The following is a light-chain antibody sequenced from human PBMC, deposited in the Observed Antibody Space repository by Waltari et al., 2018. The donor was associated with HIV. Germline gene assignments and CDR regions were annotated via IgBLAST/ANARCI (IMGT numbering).Light chain of an antibody. J-gene: IGLJ3*02. V-gene: IGLV3-21*02. CDR2: DDI. CDR3: QVWDSSSDHWV. CDR1: NIGTKS. Sequence: SYVLTQPPSVSVAPGQTATITCAGNNIGTKSVHWYQQKPGQAPVLVVYDDIDRPSGLPERFSGSNAGNTATLTISRVEAGDEADYYCQVWDSSSDHWVFGGGTKLTVL.